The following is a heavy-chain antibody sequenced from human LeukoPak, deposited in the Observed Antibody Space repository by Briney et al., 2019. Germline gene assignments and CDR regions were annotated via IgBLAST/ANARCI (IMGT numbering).Heavy chain of an antibody. CDR3: AKGEDQDWNYHYYYYGMDV. V-gene: IGHV3-30-3*01. D-gene: IGHD1-7*01. CDR1: GFTFSSYA. J-gene: IGHJ6*02. CDR2: ISYDGSNK. Sequence: GRSLRLSCAASGFTFSSYAMHWVRQAPGKGLEWVAVISYDGSNKYYADSVKGRSTISRDNSKNTLYLQMNSLRAEDTAVYYCAKGEDQDWNYHYYYYGMDVWGQGTTVTVSS.